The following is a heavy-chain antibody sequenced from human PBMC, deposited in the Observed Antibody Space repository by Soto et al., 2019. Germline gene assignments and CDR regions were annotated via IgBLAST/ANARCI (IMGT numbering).Heavy chain of an antibody. CDR1: GGSISSYY. V-gene: IGHV4-59*01. J-gene: IGHJ6*01. CDR3: ARVKMVRGVTPHYYYGMDV. D-gene: IGHD3-10*01. Sequence: SETLSLTCTVSGGSISSYYWSWIRQPPGKGPEWIGYIYYSGSTNYNPSLKSRVTISVDTSKNQFSLKLSSVTAADTAVYYCARVKMVRGVTPHYYYGMDVWGRGTTVTVSS. CDR2: IYYSGST.